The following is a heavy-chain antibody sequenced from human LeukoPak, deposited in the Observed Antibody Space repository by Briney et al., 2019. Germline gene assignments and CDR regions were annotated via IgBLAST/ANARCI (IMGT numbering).Heavy chain of an antibody. CDR1: GGSISSGGYY. CDR3: ARAPYSGSNSRGCFDP. V-gene: IGHV4-31*03. Sequence: MASETLSLTCNVSGGSISSGGYYWSWIRQHPGKGLEWIGYISYSGSTYYNPSLKSRVTISVDTSKNQFSLKLSSVTAADTAIYYCARAPYSGSNSRGCFDPWGQGTLVTVSS. D-gene: IGHD4-23*01. CDR2: ISYSGST. J-gene: IGHJ5*02.